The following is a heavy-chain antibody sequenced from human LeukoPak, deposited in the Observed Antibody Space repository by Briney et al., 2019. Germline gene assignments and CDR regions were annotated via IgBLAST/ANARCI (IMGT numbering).Heavy chain of an antibody. CDR2: ISYDGSNK. J-gene: IGHJ4*02. CDR1: GFTFSSYA. V-gene: IGHV3-30*04. D-gene: IGHD3-10*01. CDR3: ARASRPTSPYFGEPPYYFDY. Sequence: GRSLRLSCAASGFTFSSYAMHWVRQAPGKGLEWVAVISYDGSNKYYADSVKGRFTISRDNSKNTLYLQMNSLRAEDTAVYYCARASRPTSPYFGEPPYYFDYWGQGTLVTVSS.